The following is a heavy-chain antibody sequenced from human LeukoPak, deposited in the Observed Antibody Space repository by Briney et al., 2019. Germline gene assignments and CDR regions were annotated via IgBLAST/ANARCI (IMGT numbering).Heavy chain of an antibody. Sequence: GGSLRPSCAASGFTFSSYAMSWVRQAPGKGLEWVSAISGSGGSTYYADSVKGRFTISRDNSKNTLYLQMNSLRAEDTAVYYCAKAPNYDILTSPLDYWGQGTLVTVSS. CDR2: ISGSGGST. D-gene: IGHD3-9*01. CDR1: GFTFSSYA. V-gene: IGHV3-23*01. J-gene: IGHJ4*02. CDR3: AKAPNYDILTSPLDY.